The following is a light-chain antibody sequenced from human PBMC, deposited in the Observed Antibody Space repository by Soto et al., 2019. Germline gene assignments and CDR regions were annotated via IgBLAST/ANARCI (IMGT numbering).Light chain of an antibody. Sequence: EIVMTQSPATLSVSPGERVTLSCRASQSVSSRLAWYQQKPGQSPRLLIYGASTRATGIPARFSGSGSGTESTLTISSLQSEDFGVYYCHQYNNLWTFGQGTKVDIK. V-gene: IGKV3-15*01. CDR3: HQYNNLWT. CDR2: GAS. CDR1: QSVSSR. J-gene: IGKJ1*01.